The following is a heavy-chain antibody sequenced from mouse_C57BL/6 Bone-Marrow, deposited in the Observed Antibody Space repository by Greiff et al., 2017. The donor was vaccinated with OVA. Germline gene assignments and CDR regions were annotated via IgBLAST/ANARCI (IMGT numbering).Heavy chain of an antibody. V-gene: IGHV1-72*01. CDR2: IDPNSGGT. J-gene: IGHJ3*01. D-gene: IGHD2-4*01. Sequence: QVQLKQPGAELVKPGASVKLSCKASGYTFTSYWMHWVKQRPGRGLEWIGRIDPNSGGTKYNEKFKSKATLTVDKPSSTAYMQLSSLTSEDSAVYYCAREDYDGLSYWGQGTLVTVSA. CDR3: AREDYDGLSY. CDR1: GYTFTSYW.